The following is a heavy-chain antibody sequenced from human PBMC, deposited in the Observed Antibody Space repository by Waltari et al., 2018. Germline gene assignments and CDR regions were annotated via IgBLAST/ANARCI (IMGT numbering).Heavy chain of an antibody. J-gene: IGHJ4*02. D-gene: IGHD6-13*01. Sequence: QVQLVQSGAEVKKPGSSVKVSCKASGGTFSSYAISWVRQAPGQGLEWMGGIIPNCGTANYAQKVQGRVTITADESTSTAYMELSSLRSEDTAVYYCARDRDADYSSSWYYFDYWGQGTLVTVSS. CDR1: GGTFSSYA. V-gene: IGHV1-69*01. CDR3: ARDRDADYSSSWYYFDY. CDR2: IIPNCGTA.